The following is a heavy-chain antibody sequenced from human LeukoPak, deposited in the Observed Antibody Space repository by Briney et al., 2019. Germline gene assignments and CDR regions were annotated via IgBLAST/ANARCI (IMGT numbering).Heavy chain of an antibody. CDR2: IKQDGSEK. J-gene: IGHJ4*02. CDR3: ARGTYYFNC. Sequence: GGSLRLSCAASGFTFSSYWVSWVRQAPGKGLEWVANIKQDGSEKYYVDSVKGRFTISRDNAKNSLYLQMNSLRAEDTAVYYCARGTYYFNCWGQGTLVTVSS. CDR1: GFTFSSYW. V-gene: IGHV3-7*01.